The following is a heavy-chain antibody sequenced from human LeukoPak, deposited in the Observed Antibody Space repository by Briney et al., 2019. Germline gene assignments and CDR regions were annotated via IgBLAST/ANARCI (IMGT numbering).Heavy chain of an antibody. CDR3: ARRRGNSSVLDL. V-gene: IGHV4-31*03. D-gene: IGHD4-23*01. Sequence: SETLSLTCTVSGGSISSGGYYWSWIRQHPGKGLEWIGYIYYSGSTYYNPSLKSRVTISVDTSKNQFSLKLSSVTAADTAVYYCARRRGNSSVLDLWGRGTLVTVSS. CDR2: IYYSGST. CDR1: GGSISSGGYY. J-gene: IGHJ2*01.